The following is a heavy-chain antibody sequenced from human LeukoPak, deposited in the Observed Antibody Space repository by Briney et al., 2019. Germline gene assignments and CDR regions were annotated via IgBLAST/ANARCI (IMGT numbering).Heavy chain of an antibody. J-gene: IGHJ4*02. Sequence: SETLSLTCAVYGGSFSGYYWSWIRQPLGKGLEWIGEINYSGSTNYNPSLKSRVTISVDTSKNQFSLKLSSVTAADTAVYYCARETAAAGSPSFDYWGQGTLVTVSS. CDR3: ARETAAAGSPSFDY. D-gene: IGHD6-13*01. V-gene: IGHV4-34*01. CDR2: INYSGST. CDR1: GGSFSGYY.